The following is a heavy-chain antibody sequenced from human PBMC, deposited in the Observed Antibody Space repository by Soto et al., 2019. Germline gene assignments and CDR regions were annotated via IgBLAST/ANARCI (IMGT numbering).Heavy chain of an antibody. D-gene: IGHD2-15*01. CDR2: ISAYNGNT. J-gene: IGHJ5*02. CDR1: GYTFTSYG. Sequence: ASVKVSCKASGYTFTSYGISWVRQAPGQGLEWMGWISAYNGNTNYAQKLQGRVTMTTNTSTSTAYMELRSLIPADTAVYYSAREWGGYCSGGSCYGHWFDPCGRRPLVTVSS. V-gene: IGHV1-18*04. CDR3: AREWGGYCSGGSCYGHWFDP.